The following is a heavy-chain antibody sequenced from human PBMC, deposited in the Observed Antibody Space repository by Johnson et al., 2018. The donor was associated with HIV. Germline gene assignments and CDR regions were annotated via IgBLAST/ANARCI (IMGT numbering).Heavy chain of an antibody. CDR3: AREGGDAVEI. CDR1: GFTFSSYG. V-gene: IGHV3-30*19. J-gene: IGHJ3*02. CDR2: ISYDGSNK. D-gene: IGHD1-26*01. Sequence: VQLVESGGGVVQPGGSLRLSCAASGFTFSSYGMHWVRQAPGKGLEWVAVISYDGSNKYYADSVKDRFTLSRDNSKNTLYLQMNSLRAEETAVYSCAREGGDAVEIWGKGTMVTVSA.